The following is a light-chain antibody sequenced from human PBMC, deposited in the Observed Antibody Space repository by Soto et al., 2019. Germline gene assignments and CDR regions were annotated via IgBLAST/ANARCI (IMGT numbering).Light chain of an antibody. CDR1: QSVSSN. J-gene: IGKJ1*01. Sequence: EIVMTQSPGTLSVSPGERATLSCRASQSVSSNLAWYQQKPGQAPRLLISDASTRATGIPARFSGSGSGTEFTLTVSSLQSEDFAIYYCQHYNNWPPWTFGQGTKVDIK. CDR2: DAS. V-gene: IGKV3-15*01. CDR3: QHYNNWPPWT.